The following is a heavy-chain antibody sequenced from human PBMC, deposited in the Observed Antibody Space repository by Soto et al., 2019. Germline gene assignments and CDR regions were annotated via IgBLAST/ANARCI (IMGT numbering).Heavy chain of an antibody. CDR3: ARKTYYYDSSGYYYYFDY. V-gene: IGHV4-31*11. Sequence: SETLCLTCAVSGGSISSGGYSWSWIRQPPGKGLEWIGYIYYSGSTYYNPSLKSRVTISVDTSKNQFSLKLSSVTAADTAVYYCARKTYYYDSSGYYYYFDYWGQGTLVTVSS. CDR1: GGSISSGGYS. J-gene: IGHJ4*02. CDR2: IYYSGST. D-gene: IGHD3-22*01.